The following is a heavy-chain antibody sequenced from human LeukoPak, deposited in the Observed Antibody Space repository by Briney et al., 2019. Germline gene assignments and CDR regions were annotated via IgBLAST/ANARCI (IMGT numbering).Heavy chain of an antibody. V-gene: IGHV4-59*01. CDR2: IYYSGST. J-gene: IGHJ4*02. D-gene: IGHD6-13*01. Sequence: SETLSLTCTVSGGSISSYYWSWIRQPPGKGLEWLGYIYYSGSTNYNPSLKSRVTISVDTSKNQFSLKLSSVTAADTAVYYCARYRSDYSSSWYVNYFDHWGQGTLVTVSS. CDR1: GGSISSYY. CDR3: ARYRSDYSSSWYVNYFDH.